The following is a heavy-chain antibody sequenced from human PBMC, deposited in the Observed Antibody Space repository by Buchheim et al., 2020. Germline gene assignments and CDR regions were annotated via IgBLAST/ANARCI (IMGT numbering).Heavy chain of an antibody. J-gene: IGHJ4*02. CDR1: GFTFSNAW. Sequence: EVQLVESGGGLVKPGGSLRLSCAASGFTFSNAWMSWVRQAPGKGLEWVGCIKSKTDGGTTDYAAPVKGRFTISRDDSKNTLYLQMNSLKTEDTAVYYCTTQFEVLSYSDYWGQGTL. CDR2: IKSKTDGGTT. CDR3: TTQFEVLSYSDY. D-gene: IGHD1-26*01. V-gene: IGHV3-15*01.